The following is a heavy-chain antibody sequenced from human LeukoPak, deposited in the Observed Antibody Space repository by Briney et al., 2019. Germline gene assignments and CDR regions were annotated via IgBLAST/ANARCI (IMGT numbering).Heavy chain of an antibody. CDR2: IYYSGST. D-gene: IGHD1-26*01. CDR3: ARNIVGPPTVPTEDNWFDP. V-gene: IGHV4-39*01. J-gene: IGHJ5*02. Sequence: SETLSLTCTVSGGSISSSSYYWGWIRQPPGKGLEWIGSIYYSGSTYYNPSLKSRVTISVDTSKNQFSLKLSSVTAADTAVYYCARNIVGPPTVPTEDNWFDPWGQGTLVTVSS. CDR1: GGSISSSSYY.